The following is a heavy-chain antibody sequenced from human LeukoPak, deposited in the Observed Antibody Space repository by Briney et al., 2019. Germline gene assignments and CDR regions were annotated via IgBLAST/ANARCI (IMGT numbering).Heavy chain of an antibody. Sequence: SETLSLTCAVYGESLSKYYWTWMRQSPGKGLEWIREINHRGSTNLNPSLKSRVTLSVDTSKHQFSLKLTSVTAADAAVYYCASSVGSTDYWGQGTLVTVSS. CDR3: ASSVGSTDY. CDR1: GESLSKYY. V-gene: IGHV4-34*01. CDR2: INHRGST. D-gene: IGHD1-26*01. J-gene: IGHJ4*02.